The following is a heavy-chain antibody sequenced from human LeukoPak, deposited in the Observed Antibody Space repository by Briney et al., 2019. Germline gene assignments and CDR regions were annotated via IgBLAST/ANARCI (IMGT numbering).Heavy chain of an antibody. D-gene: IGHD2-15*01. V-gene: IGHV4-4*02. CDR3: ANLRGATGSSYFDY. CDR1: VGSISSSNW. J-gene: IGHJ4*02. Sequence: SETLSLTCAVSVGSISSSNWWSWVRQPPGKGLEWIGEIYHSGSTNYNPSLKSRVIISVDKSKNQFSLSLSSVTAADTAIYYCANLRGATGSSYFDYWGQGTLVTVSS. CDR2: IYHSGST.